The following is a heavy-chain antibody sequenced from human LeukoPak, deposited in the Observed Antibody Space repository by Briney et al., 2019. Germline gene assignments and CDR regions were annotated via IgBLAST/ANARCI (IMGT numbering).Heavy chain of an antibody. J-gene: IGHJ4*02. CDR2: INTNTGNP. D-gene: IGHD2-2*01. V-gene: IGHV7-4-1*02. CDR1: GYTFTSYA. Sequence: GASVKVSCKASGYTFTSYAMNWVRQAPGQGLEWMGWINTNTGNPTYARGFTGRFVFSLDTSVSTAYLQISSLKAEDTAVYYCARGGFRGVVPAANVGDFDYWGQGTLVTVSS. CDR3: ARGGFRGVVPAANVGDFDY.